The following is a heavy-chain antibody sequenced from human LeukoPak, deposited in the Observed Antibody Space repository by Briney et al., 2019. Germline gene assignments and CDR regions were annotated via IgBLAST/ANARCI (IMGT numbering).Heavy chain of an antibody. CDR2: INHSGST. V-gene: IGHV4-34*01. Sequence: GSLRLSCAASGFTFSSYSMNWVRQAPGKGLEWIGEINHSGSTNYNPSLKSRVTISVDTSKNQFSLKLSSVTAADTAVYYCARRGRIGRLSFDYWGQGTLVTVSS. CDR3: ARRGRIGRLSFDY. J-gene: IGHJ4*02. D-gene: IGHD1-26*01. CDR1: GFTFSSYS.